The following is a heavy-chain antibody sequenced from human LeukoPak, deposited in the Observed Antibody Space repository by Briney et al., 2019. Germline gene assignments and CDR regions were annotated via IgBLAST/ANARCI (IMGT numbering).Heavy chain of an antibody. CDR3: ARGGDGITGTTRWFDP. CDR2: IYYSGST. Sequence: SETLSLTCTVSGGSISSYYWSWIRQPPGKGLERIGYIYYSGSTNYNPSLKSRVTISVDTSKNQFSLKLSSVTAADTAVYYRARGGDGITGTTRWFDPWGQGTLVTVSS. CDR1: GGSISSYY. D-gene: IGHD1-20*01. V-gene: IGHV4-59*01. J-gene: IGHJ5*02.